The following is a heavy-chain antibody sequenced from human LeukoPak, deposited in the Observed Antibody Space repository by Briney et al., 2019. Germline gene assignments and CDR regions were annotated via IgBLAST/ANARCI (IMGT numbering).Heavy chain of an antibody. D-gene: IGHD6-13*01. CDR1: GFTFSSYG. Sequence: PGGSLTLSCAASGFTFSSYGMSWVRQAPGKGLEWVSAISGSGGSTYYADSVKGRFTISRDNSKNTLYLQMNSLRAEDTAVYYCAKTKYSSSWYLWFDPWGQGTLVTVSS. J-gene: IGHJ5*02. CDR2: ISGSGGST. CDR3: AKTKYSSSWYLWFDP. V-gene: IGHV3-23*01.